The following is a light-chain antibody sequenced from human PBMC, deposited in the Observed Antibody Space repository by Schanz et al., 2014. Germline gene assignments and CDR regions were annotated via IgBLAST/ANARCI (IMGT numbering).Light chain of an antibody. J-gene: IGLJ3*02. Sequence: QSALTQPDSVSGSPGQSITISCTGTSSDVGDYNHVSWYQQHPGKAPKVLISHVSNRPSGVSIRFSGSKSGNTASLTISGLQAEDEADYYCCSYAGSDSWVFGGGTKVTVL. CDR1: SSDVGDYNH. CDR2: HVS. V-gene: IGLV2-14*03. CDR3: CSYAGSDSWV.